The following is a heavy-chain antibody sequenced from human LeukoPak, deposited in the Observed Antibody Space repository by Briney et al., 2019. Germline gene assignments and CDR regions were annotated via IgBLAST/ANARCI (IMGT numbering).Heavy chain of an antibody. D-gene: IGHD6-6*01. Sequence: PGGSLRLSCAASGFTFSSYSMNWVRQAPGKGLEWVSSISSSSSYIYYADSVKGRFTISRDNAKNSLYLQMNSLRAEDTAVYYCARDSGIAARRKDFDYWGQGTLVTVSS. J-gene: IGHJ4*02. CDR3: ARDSGIAARRKDFDY. CDR1: GFTFSSYS. V-gene: IGHV3-21*01. CDR2: ISSSSSYI.